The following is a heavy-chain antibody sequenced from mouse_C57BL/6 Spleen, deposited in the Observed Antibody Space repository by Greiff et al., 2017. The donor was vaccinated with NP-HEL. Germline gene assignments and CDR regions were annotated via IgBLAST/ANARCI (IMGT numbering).Heavy chain of an antibody. D-gene: IGHD1-1*01. V-gene: IGHV1-39*01. CDR3: AREEDYYGSSSYYAMDY. CDR1: GYSFTDYN. J-gene: IGHJ4*01. Sequence: EVQRVESGPELVKPGASVKISCKASGYSFTDYNMNWVKQSNGKSLEWIGVINPNYGTTSYNQKFKGKATLTVDQSSSTAYMQLNSLTSEDSAVYYCAREEDYYGSSSYYAMDYWGQGTSVTVSS. CDR2: INPNYGTT.